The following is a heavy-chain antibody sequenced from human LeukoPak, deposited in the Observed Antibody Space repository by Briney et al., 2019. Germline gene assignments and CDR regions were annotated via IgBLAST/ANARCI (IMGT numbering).Heavy chain of an antibody. Sequence: AASVKVSCKASGYTFTSYGISWVRQAAGQGLEWMGWISAYNGNTKYAQKLQGRVTMPTDTSTSTAYMELRSLKSDDTAVYYCARSCSGGSCYAIYWGQGTLVTVSS. CDR3: ARSCSGGSCYAIY. CDR2: ISAYNGNT. V-gene: IGHV1-18*04. CDR1: GYTFTSYG. J-gene: IGHJ4*02. D-gene: IGHD2-15*01.